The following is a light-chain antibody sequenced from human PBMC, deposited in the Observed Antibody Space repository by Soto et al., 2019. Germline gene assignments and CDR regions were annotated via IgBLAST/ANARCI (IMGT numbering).Light chain of an antibody. V-gene: IGKV1-12*01. CDR2: AAS. J-gene: IGKJ2*01. Sequence: DIEMTQSPSSVSASVGDRVTITCRASQGIRNWLAWYQQKPGQAPKLLVYAASTLQSGDPPRSSGSGSGTDFTLTISSLQPEDFATYYCQQANSFPPYTFGQGTKLEIK. CDR3: QQANSFPPYT. CDR1: QGIRNW.